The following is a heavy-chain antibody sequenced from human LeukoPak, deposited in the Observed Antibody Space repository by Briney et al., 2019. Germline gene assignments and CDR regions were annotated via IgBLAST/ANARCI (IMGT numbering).Heavy chain of an antibody. CDR1: GFTFRSYA. CDR2: ISYDGTNK. V-gene: IGHV3-30*04. D-gene: IGHD5/OR15-5a*01. CDR3: AKDVSTAAGFDP. J-gene: IGHJ5*02. Sequence: GGSLRLSCAASGFTFRSYAMHWVRQAPGKGLEWVAVISYDGTNKYYADSVKGRFTISRDNSKNTLYLQMNSLRAEDTAVHYCAKDVSTAAGFDPWGQGTLVTVSS.